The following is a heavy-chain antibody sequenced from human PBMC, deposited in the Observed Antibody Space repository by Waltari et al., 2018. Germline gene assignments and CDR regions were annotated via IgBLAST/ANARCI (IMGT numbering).Heavy chain of an antibody. Sequence: QVQLQQWGAGLLKPSETLSLTCAVYGGSFSGSYWSWIRQPPGKGLEWIGEINHSGSTNYNPSLKSRVTISVDTSKNQFSLKLSSVTAADTAVYYCARGLVLYYDYVWGSYRSYYFDYWGQGTLVTVSS. D-gene: IGHD3-16*02. CDR3: ARGLVLYYDYVWGSYRSYYFDY. J-gene: IGHJ4*02. V-gene: IGHV4-34*01. CDR1: GGSFSGSY. CDR2: INHSGST.